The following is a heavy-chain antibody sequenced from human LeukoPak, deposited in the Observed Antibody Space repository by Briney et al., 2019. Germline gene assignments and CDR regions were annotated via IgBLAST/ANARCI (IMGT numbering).Heavy chain of an antibody. CDR1: GGSFSGYY. J-gene: IGHJ6*03. CDR3: ARMKSKSSSSGLYYYYMDV. V-gene: IGHV4-34*01. CDR2: INHSGST. D-gene: IGHD6-6*01. Sequence: SETLSLTCAVYGGSFSGYYWSWIRQPPGKGLEWIGEINHSGSTNYNPSLKSRVTISVDTSKNQFSLKLSSVTAADTAVYYCARMKSKSSSSGLYYYYMDVWGKGTTVTVSS.